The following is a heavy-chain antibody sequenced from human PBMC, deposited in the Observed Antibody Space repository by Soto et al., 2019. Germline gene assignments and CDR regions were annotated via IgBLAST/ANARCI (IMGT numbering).Heavy chain of an antibody. CDR3: ARESRYSYGPFDY. D-gene: IGHD5-18*01. CDR1: GFTFSSYS. Sequence: EVQLVESGGGLVQPGGSLRLSCAASGFTFSSYSMNWVRQAPGKGLEWASYISSSSSTIYYADSVKGRLTISRDNAKNSLYLQMHSLRDDDTAVYYSARESRYSYGPFDYWGQGTLVTVSS. V-gene: IGHV3-48*02. CDR2: ISSSSSTI. J-gene: IGHJ4*02.